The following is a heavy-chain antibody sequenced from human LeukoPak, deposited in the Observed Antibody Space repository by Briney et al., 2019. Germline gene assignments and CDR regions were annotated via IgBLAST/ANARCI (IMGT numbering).Heavy chain of an antibody. Sequence: ASVKVSCKASGYIFTSYGISWVRQAPGQGLEWMGWISVYNGNTNYPQRLQGRVTMTTDTSTTTAYMELRSLRSDDTAVYYCASGGERYSSGWYGDYWGQGTLVTVSS. D-gene: IGHD6-19*01. J-gene: IGHJ4*02. CDR2: ISVYNGNT. CDR1: GYIFTSYG. V-gene: IGHV1-18*01. CDR3: ASGGERYSSGWYGDY.